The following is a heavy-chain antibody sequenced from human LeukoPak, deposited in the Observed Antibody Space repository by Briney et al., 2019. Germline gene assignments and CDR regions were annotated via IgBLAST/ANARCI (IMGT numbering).Heavy chain of an antibody. CDR2: INHRGVT. Sequence: SETLSLTCAVYGGSFSGYFCWIRQSPGKGLEWIGEINHRGVTNYRPSLGGRVSIFTDRSLNQFSLRLTSVTAADTGTYYCASGPGTSVIRGVSPKYWGQGTPVTLSS. D-gene: IGHD3-10*01. V-gene: IGHV4-34*01. CDR1: GGSFSGYF. J-gene: IGHJ4*02. CDR3: ASGPGTSVIRGVSPKY.